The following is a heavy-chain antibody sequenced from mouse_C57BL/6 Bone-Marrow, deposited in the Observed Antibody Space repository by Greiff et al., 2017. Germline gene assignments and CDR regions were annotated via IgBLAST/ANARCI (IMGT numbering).Heavy chain of an antibody. CDR3: TRNDGYYRAWFAY. J-gene: IGHJ3*01. CDR2: IDPENGDT. Sequence: VQLQQSGAELVRPGASVKLSCTASGFNIKDDYMHWVKQRPEQGLEWIGWIDPENGDTEYASKFQGKATIPADTSSNTAYLQLSSLTSEDTAVYYCTRNDGYYRAWFAYWGQGTLVTVSA. D-gene: IGHD2-3*01. V-gene: IGHV14-4*01. CDR1: GFNIKDDY.